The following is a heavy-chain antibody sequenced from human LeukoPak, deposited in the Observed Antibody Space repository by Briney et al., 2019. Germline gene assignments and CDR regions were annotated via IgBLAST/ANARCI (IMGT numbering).Heavy chain of an antibody. CDR3: ARGNWDPHDVFDI. CDR2: ISSSSSYI. J-gene: IGHJ3*02. D-gene: IGHD7-27*01. V-gene: IGHV3-21*01. CDR1: GFTFSSYS. Sequence: PGGSLRLSCAASGFTFSSYSMNWVRQAPGKGLEWVSSISSSSSYIYYADSVKGRFTISRDNAKNSLYLQMNSLRAEDTAVYYCARGNWDPHDVFDIWGQGTMVTVSS.